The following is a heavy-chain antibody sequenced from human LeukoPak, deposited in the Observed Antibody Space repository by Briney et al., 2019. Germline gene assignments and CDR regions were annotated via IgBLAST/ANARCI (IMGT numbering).Heavy chain of an antibody. V-gene: IGHV1-18*04. D-gene: IGHD4-17*01. CDR3: ARDLGRNYGDYLEDC. J-gene: IGHJ4*02. CDR2: ISAYNGNT. CDR1: GYTFTSYG. Sequence: ASVKVSCKASGYTFTSYGISWVRQAPGQGLEWMGWISAYNGNTNYAQKLQGRVTMTTDTSTSTAYMELRSLRSDDTAVYYCARDLGRNYGDYLEDCWGQGTLVTVSS.